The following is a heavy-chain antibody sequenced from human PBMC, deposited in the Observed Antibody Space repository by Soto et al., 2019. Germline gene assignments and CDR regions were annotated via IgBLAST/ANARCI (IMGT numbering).Heavy chain of an antibody. CDR1: GGSLTSGAHS. D-gene: IGHD7-27*01. CDR2: IYHSGST. V-gene: IGHV4-30-2*02. J-gene: IGHJ4*02. Sequence: SETLSLTCTVSGGSLTSGAHSWSWIRQPPGKGLEWIGYIYHSGSTYYNPSLKSRVTISVDTSKNQFSLKLSSVTAADTAVYYCARRWGTYFDFWGQGTLVTVSS. CDR3: ARRWGTYFDF.